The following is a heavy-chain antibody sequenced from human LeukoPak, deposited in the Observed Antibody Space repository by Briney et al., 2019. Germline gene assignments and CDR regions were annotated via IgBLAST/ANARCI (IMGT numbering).Heavy chain of an antibody. CDR2: IGTAGDT. Sequence: GGSLRLSCAASGFTFSSYDMHWVRQATGKGLEWVSAIGTAGDTYYPGSVKGRFTISRDGAKSSLFLQMNSLRAEDTAVYYCARAFDTSWDYYYMDVWGKGATVTVSS. D-gene: IGHD2-2*01. J-gene: IGHJ6*03. CDR1: GFTFSSYD. CDR3: ARAFDTSWDYYYMDV. V-gene: IGHV3-13*01.